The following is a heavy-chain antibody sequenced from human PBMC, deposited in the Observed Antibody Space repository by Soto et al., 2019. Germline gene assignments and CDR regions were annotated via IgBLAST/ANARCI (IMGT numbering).Heavy chain of an antibody. J-gene: IGHJ4*02. CDR1: GGSVRSSSYY. V-gene: IGHV4-39*01. Sequence: SETLSLTCTVSGGSVRSSSYYWGWIRQPPGKGLEWIASIYYSGRTHNNPALKSRVTMSIDTYTNQFSLKMSSVTAADTAVYYCARGYGRNFDYWGQGTLVTVSS. D-gene: IGHD5-18*01. CDR2: IYYSGRT. CDR3: ARGYGRNFDY.